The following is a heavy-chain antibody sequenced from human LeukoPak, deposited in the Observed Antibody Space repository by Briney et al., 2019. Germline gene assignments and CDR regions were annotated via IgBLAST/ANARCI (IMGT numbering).Heavy chain of an antibody. CDR2: ISSSSSYI. CDR1: GFTFSSYS. CDR3: ARVRIAAVDY. D-gene: IGHD6-13*01. V-gene: IGHV3-21*01. Sequence: GGSLRLSCAASGFTFSSYSMNWVRQAPGKGLEWVSAISSSSSYIYYADSVKGRLNISRDNAKNSLYLQMNSLRAEDTAVYYCARVRIAAVDYWGQGTLVTVSS. J-gene: IGHJ4*02.